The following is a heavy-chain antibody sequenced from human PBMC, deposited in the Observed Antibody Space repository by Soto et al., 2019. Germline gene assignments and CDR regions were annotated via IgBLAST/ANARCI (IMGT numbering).Heavy chain of an antibody. J-gene: IGHJ4*02. D-gene: IGHD4-4*01. CDR2: IYYDGST. Sequence: SETLSLTCTVSGASISSGTFYWGWIRQPPGKGLESIANIYYDGSTYYNPSLKSRVTISLDTSKNQFSLKLSSVTAADTAVYYCARTLQSWPYFDYWGQGTLVTVSS. V-gene: IGHV4-39*07. CDR3: ARTLQSWPYFDY. CDR1: GASISSGTFY.